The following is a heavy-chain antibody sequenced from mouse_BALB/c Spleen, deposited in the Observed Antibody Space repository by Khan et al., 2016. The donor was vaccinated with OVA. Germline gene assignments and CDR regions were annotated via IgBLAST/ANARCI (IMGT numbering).Heavy chain of an antibody. V-gene: IGHV5-17*02. CDR3: ARENLAY. J-gene: IGHJ2*01. CDR1: GFTFSSFG. Sequence: EVELVESGGGLVKPGGSLKLSCAASGFTFSSFGMHWVRQAPEKGLEWVAYINSGSTTIYYADPVKGRFTISRDNPKNTLFLQMTSLRSADTAMYNCARENLAYWGQGTTVTVAS. CDR2: INSGSTTI.